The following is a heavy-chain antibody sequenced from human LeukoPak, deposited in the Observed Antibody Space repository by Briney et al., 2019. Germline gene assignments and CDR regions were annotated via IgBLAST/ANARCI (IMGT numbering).Heavy chain of an antibody. CDR2: IIPILGIA. V-gene: IGHV1-69*04. CDR3: ARDSGPYCGGDCYEGWFDP. Sequence: SVKVSCKASGGTFSSYAISWVRQAPGQGLEWMGRIIPILGIANYAQKFQGRVTITADKSTSTAYMELSSLRSEDTAVYYWARDSGPYCGGDCYEGWFDPWGQGSLVTVSS. J-gene: IGHJ5*02. CDR1: GGTFSSYA. D-gene: IGHD2-21*02.